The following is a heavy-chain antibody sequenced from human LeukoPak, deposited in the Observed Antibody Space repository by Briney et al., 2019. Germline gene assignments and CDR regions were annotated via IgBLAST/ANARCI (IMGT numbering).Heavy chain of an antibody. Sequence: GGSLRLSCAASGFTVSSNYMNWVRQAPGKGLEWVSYISSSSSTIYYADSVKGRFTISRDNAKNSLYLQMNSLRAEDTAVYYCARDKWELLRGGKYYFDYWGQGTLVTVSS. CDR2: ISSSSSTI. D-gene: IGHD1-26*01. CDR1: GFTVSSNY. V-gene: IGHV3-48*01. CDR3: ARDKWELLRGGKYYFDY. J-gene: IGHJ4*02.